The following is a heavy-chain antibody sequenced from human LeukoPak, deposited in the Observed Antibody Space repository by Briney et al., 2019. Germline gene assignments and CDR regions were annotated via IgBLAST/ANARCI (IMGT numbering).Heavy chain of an antibody. D-gene: IGHD3-10*01. Sequence: ASVKVSCKASGYTFTGYYMHWVRQAPGQGLEWMGWINPNSGGTNYAQKFQGRVTMTRGTSISTAYMELSRLRSDDTAVYYCARVAYYGSGSYLGYWGQGTLVTVSS. CDR2: INPNSGGT. CDR3: ARVAYYGSGSYLGY. CDR1: GYTFTGYY. J-gene: IGHJ4*02. V-gene: IGHV1-2*02.